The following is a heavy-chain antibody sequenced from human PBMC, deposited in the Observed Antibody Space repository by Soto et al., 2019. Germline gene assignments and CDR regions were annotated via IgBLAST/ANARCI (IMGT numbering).Heavy chain of an antibody. CDR1: GFSFSNAW. J-gene: IGHJ4*02. V-gene: IGHV3-15*01. CDR3: TTGATPTKNY. CDR2: IKSRADGGTT. Sequence: PGGSLRLSCAASGFSFSNAWLSWVRQAPGKGLEWVGRIKSRADGGTTDYTAPVKGRFAISRDDSKNTLYLQMNSLKTEDTAVYYCTTGATPTKNYWGQGTLVTVSS. D-gene: IGHD3-10*01.